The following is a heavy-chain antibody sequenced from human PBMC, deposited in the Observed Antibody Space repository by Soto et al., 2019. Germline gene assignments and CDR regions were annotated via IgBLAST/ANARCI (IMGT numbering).Heavy chain of an antibody. J-gene: IGHJ3*02. Sequence: QVQLVQSGAEVKKPGASVKVSCKASGYTFTSYGISWVRQAPGQGLEWMGWISAYNGNTNYAQKLQGRVTMTTDTSTSTAYMELRSLRSDDTAVYYCARDRHHYDFWSGYSAADAFDIWGQGTMVTVSS. CDR2: ISAYNGNT. CDR3: ARDRHHYDFWSGYSAADAFDI. D-gene: IGHD3-3*01. V-gene: IGHV1-18*01. CDR1: GYTFTSYG.